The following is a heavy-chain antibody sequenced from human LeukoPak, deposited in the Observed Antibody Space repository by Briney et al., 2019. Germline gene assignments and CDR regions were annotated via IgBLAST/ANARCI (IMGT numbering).Heavy chain of an antibody. D-gene: IGHD3-10*01. V-gene: IGHV1-18*01. J-gene: IGHJ3*02. CDR3: ARRKQPLWFGELAPDAFDI. CDR2: ISAYNGNT. Sequence: ASVKVSCKASGYTFNIYGIIWVRQAPGQGLEWMGWISAYNGNTNYAQKLQGRVTMTTDTFTSTAYMELRSLRSDDTAVYYCARRKQPLWFGELAPDAFDIWGQGTMVTVSS. CDR1: GYTFNIYG.